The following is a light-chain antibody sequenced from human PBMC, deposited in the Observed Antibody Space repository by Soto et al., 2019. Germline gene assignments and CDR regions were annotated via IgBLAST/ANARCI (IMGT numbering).Light chain of an antibody. CDR1: XSGSLN. CDR2: GQX. V-gene: IGKV3-11*01. Sequence: EILITQYPATLSVSPGQRATLSCRGVXSGSLNLGFYQEKPGQATRLXIYGQXTRATGIPARFIGSGSGKDFTLTISSLEPEDFAVYYCQQRSNWTQRTFGQGTRLEIK. CDR3: QQRSNWTQRT. J-gene: IGKJ5*01.